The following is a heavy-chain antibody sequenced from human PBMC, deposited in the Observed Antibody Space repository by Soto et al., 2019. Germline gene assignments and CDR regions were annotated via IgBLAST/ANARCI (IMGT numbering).Heavy chain of an antibody. CDR2: IWYDGSNK. J-gene: IGHJ6*02. CDR3: ARVAGGYSSSWSRGYYYYGMDV. D-gene: IGHD6-13*01. CDR1: GLTFSSYG. V-gene: IGHV3-33*01. Sequence: PGGSLRLSCAASGLTFSSYGMHWVRQAPGKGLEWVAVIWYDGSNKYYADSVKGRFTISRDNSKNTLYLQMNSLRAEDTAVYHCARVAGGYSSSWSRGYYYYGMDVWGQGTTVTVSS.